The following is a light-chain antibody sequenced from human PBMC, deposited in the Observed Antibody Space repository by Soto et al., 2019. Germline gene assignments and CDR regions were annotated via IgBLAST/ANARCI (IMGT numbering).Light chain of an antibody. J-gene: IGKJ1*01. CDR1: QSISSN. CDR2: DAS. V-gene: IGKV3-15*01. CDR3: QQYNNWPRP. Sequence: EMVMTQSPATLSVSPGERATLSCRASQSISSNLAWYQQRPGQAPRLLIYDASTRATDISARFSGSGSGTEFTLTISSLQSEDFAVYYCQQYNNWPRPFGQGTKVDIK.